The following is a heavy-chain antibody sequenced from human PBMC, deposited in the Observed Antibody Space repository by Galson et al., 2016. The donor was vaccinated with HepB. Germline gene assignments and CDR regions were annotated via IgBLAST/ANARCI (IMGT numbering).Heavy chain of an antibody. J-gene: IGHJ6*02. CDR3: ATTRCWTLRVRVGDYYYYAMDI. CDR2: FDAEEGET. Sequence: SVKVSCKVSGYTLIELSMYWVRQAPGKGLEWMGGFDAEEGETIYAQKFQGRVTMTEDTSTDTAYMELSSLRSEDTALYYCATTRCWTLRVRVGDYYYYAMDIWGQGTTVTVSS. D-gene: IGHD3/OR15-3a*01. V-gene: IGHV1-24*01. CDR1: GYTLIELS.